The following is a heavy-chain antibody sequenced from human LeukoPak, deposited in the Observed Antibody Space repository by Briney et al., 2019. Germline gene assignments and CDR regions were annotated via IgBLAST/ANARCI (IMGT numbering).Heavy chain of an antibody. J-gene: IGHJ4*02. CDR1: GDSVSSSSYY. V-gene: IGHV4-39*02. D-gene: IGHD2-2*01. Sequence: SETLSLTCTVSGDSVSSSSYYWDWIRQPPGKGLEWIGSISSDGNTHYNTSLRSRVTMSVDTSKNQFSLKLTSVTAADTAVYFCAKGPLRGTAAAIDYWGQGTLVTVSS. CDR2: ISSDGNT. CDR3: AKGPLRGTAAAIDY.